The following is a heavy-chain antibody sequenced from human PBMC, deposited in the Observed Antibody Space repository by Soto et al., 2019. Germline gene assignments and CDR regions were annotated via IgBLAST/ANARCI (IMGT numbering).Heavy chain of an antibody. CDR3: ARGDLLDY. CDR2: INVGNGNT. J-gene: IGHJ4*02. Sequence: QVQLVQSGAEVKKPGASVKVSCKASGYTFTSYAMHWVRQAPGQRLEWMGWINVGNGNTKYSQKFQGRVTITRDTSASTAYMELSSLRSEDTAVYYCARGDLLDYWGQGTLVTVSS. V-gene: IGHV1-3*01. CDR1: GYTFTSYA. D-gene: IGHD2-21*02.